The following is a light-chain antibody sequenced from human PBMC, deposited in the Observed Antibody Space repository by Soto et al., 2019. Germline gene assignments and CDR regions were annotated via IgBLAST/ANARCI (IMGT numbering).Light chain of an antibody. CDR3: QHYRTS. Sequence: EIVLTQSPGTLSLSPGERATLSCRASQSVSSSYLAWYQQKPGQAPRQLIYGASSRATCIPDRFSGSWSGTDFTLTITRLEPEDVAVYYCQHYRTSFGGGTRVEIK. J-gene: IGKJ4*01. CDR1: QSVSSSY. V-gene: IGKV3-20*01. CDR2: GAS.